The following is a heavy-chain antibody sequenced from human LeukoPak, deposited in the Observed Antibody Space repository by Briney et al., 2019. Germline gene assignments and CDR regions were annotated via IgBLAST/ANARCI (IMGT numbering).Heavy chain of an antibody. V-gene: IGHV3-30-3*01. J-gene: IGHJ4*02. D-gene: IGHD3-10*01. Sequence: GGSLRLSCAASGFTFSSYAMHWVRQAPGKGLEWVADISYDGSTKYYADSVKGRFTISRDNSKNTLYLQMNSLRAEDTALYYCARADGSGSYFPHYLDHGGQETRVSV. CDR2: ISYDGSTK. CDR1: GFTFSSYA. CDR3: ARADGSGSYFPHYLDH.